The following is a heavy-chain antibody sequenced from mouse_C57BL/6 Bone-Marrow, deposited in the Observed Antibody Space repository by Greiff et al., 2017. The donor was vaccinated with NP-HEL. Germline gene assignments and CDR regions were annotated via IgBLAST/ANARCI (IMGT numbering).Heavy chain of an antibody. D-gene: IGHD1-1*01. V-gene: IGHV1-52*01. J-gene: IGHJ2*01. CDR3: ARELVLRAFDY. CDR1: GYTFTSYW. CDR2: IDPSDSET. Sequence: VQLQQPGAELVRPGSSVKLSCKASGYTFTSYWMHWVKQRPIQGLEWIGNIDPSDSETHYNQKFKDKATLTVDKSSSTAYMQLSSLTSEDSAVYYCARELVLRAFDYWGQGTTLTVSS.